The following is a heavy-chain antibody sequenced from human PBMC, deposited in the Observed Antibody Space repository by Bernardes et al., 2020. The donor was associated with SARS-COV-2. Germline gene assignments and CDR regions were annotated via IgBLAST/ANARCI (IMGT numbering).Heavy chain of an antibody. CDR1: GTSISSYY. Sequence: SETLSLTCTVSGTSISSYYWSWIRQPPGKGLEWIGYFHYSGNTNYNPSLKSRVTMSVDTSKNQFSLKLSSVTAADTAVYYCARGGGYSYGYPDYWGQGTLVTVSS. CDR2: FHYSGNT. J-gene: IGHJ4*02. D-gene: IGHD5-18*01. V-gene: IGHV4-59*01. CDR3: ARGGGYSYGYPDY.